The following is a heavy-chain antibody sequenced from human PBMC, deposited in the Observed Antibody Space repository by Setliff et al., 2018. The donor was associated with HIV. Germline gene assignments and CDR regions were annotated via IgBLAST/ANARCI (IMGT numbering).Heavy chain of an antibody. V-gene: IGHV1-18*01. Sequence: ASVKVSCKASGYSFITYGITWVRQAPGRGLEWMGWISISKGKTDYAQKFQGRVIMTTDTSTSTAYMELRSPRSDDTAVYYCARRDEEWLASDAFDIWGQGTMVTVSS. CDR3: ARRDEEWLASDAFDI. CDR2: ISISKGKT. D-gene: IGHD6-19*01. CDR1: GYSFITYG. J-gene: IGHJ3*02.